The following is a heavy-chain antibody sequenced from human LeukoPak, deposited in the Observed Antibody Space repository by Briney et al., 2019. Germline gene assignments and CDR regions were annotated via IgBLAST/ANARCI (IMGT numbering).Heavy chain of an antibody. CDR2: IPYDGSNK. CDR3: AKDYSSGGSCYFGGYSGMDV. V-gene: IGHV3-30*18. Sequence: GGTLRLPCAASGLTFSSYGKHWVRQAPAKGLEWVTVIPYDGSNKYYAESVKRRLTISGDNSKNTLYLQMNSLRAEDTAVYYCAKDYSSGGSCYFGGYSGMDVWGKGTTVTVSS. CDR1: GLTFSSYG. J-gene: IGHJ6*04. D-gene: IGHD2-15*01.